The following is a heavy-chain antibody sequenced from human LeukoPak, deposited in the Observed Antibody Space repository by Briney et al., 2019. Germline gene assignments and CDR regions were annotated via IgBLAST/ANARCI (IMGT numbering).Heavy chain of an antibody. CDR1: GYTFTGYY. J-gene: IGHJ4*02. Sequence: ASVKVSCKASGYTFTGYYMHWVRQAPGQGLEWMGWINPNSGGTNYAQKFQGRVTMTRDTYISTAYMELSRLRSDDTAVYYCAKDHRAYCGGDCVDFDYWGQGTLVTVSS. D-gene: IGHD2-21*02. CDR2: INPNSGGT. V-gene: IGHV1-2*02. CDR3: AKDHRAYCGGDCVDFDY.